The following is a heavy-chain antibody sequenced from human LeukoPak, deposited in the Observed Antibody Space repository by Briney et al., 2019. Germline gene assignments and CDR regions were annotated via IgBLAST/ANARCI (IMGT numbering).Heavy chain of an antibody. CDR2: IYYSGST. Sequence: SETLSLTCTVSGGSISSGGYYWSWIRQHPGKGLEWIGYIYYSGSTYYSPSLKSRVTISVDTSKNQFSLKLSSVTAADTAVYYCARAYYYDSGALDYWGQGTLVTVSS. V-gene: IGHV4-31*03. CDR1: GGSISSGGYY. CDR3: ARAYYYDSGALDY. D-gene: IGHD3-22*01. J-gene: IGHJ4*02.